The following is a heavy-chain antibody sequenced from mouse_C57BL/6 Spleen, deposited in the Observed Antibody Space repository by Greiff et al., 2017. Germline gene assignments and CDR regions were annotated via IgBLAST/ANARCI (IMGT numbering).Heavy chain of an antibody. CDR3: GRQDYYGSSSYAMDY. CDR2: IDPSDSYT. V-gene: IGHV1-50*01. D-gene: IGHD1-1*01. Sequence: VQLQQPGAELVKPGASVKLSCKASGYTFTSYWMQWVKQRPGQGLEWIGEIDPSDSYTNYNQKFKGKATLTVDTSSSTAYMQLSSLTSEDSAVYYCGRQDYYGSSSYAMDYWGQGTSVTVSS. CDR1: GYTFTSYW. J-gene: IGHJ4*01.